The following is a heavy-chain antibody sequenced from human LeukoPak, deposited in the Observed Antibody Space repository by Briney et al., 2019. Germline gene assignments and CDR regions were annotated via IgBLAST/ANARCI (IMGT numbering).Heavy chain of an antibody. J-gene: IGHJ3*02. CDR1: GYFISSGYY. V-gene: IGHV4-38-2*01. Sequence: PSETLSLTCAVSGYFISSGYYWGWIRQPPGKGLEWIGSIYYSGSTYYNPSLKSRVTISVDTSKNQFSLKLSSVTAADTAVYYCARLTDTVSYCGGDCYSGAFDIWGQGTMVTVSS. CDR3: ARLTDTVSYCGGDCYSGAFDI. D-gene: IGHD2-21*01. CDR2: IYYSGST.